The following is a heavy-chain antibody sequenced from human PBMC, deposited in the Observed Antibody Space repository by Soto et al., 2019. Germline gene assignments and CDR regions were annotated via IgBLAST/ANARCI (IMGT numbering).Heavy chain of an antibody. J-gene: IGHJ5*02. Sequence: ASVKVSCMAPRDTFTSYYINWVRQAPGQGLEWMGVINPHGGSTAYAQKFKGRVTLTRDTSASTVYMEVSSLTSEDTAMYYCARSSGGNFGIIIEGTNWFAPWGHRTLVTVSS. CDR3: ARSSGGNFGIIIEGTNWFAP. CDR1: RDTFTSYY. V-gene: IGHV1-46*01. D-gene: IGHD1-26*01. CDR2: INPHGGST.